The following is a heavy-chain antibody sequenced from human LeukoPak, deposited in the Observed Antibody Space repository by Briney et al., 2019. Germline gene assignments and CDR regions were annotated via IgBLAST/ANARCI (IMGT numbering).Heavy chain of an antibody. CDR2: INTYNDNT. Sequence: RASVKVSCMDSGYTFTNYGIRWVRQVPGQGLEWMGWINTYNDNTHSAQKLQGRVTMTTDTSTSSAYLELRSLRSNDTLVSYCARWYCSGTTFYSDYWGQGTLVTVSS. CDR1: GYTFTNYG. D-gene: IGHD2-15*01. CDR3: ARWYCSGTTFYSDY. V-gene: IGHV1-18*01. J-gene: IGHJ4*02.